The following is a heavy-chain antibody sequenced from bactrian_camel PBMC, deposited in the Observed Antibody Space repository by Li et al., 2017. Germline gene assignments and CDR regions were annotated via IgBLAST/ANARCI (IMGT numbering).Heavy chain of an antibody. CDR3: ACPPSVVAARGPGFGY. J-gene: IGHJ6*01. CDR2: IEAGDDM. D-gene: IGHD7*01. V-gene: IGHV3S53*01. CDR1: TSTYCSHG. Sequence: VQLVESGGGSVQTGGSLTLSCRYSTSTYCSHGVAWYRQQGPGRGRLFVSSIEAGDDMKYAPAVKDRFTISQDIAKMTVYLQMNSLKPEDTAMYYCACPPSVVAARGPGFGYWGQGTQVTVS.